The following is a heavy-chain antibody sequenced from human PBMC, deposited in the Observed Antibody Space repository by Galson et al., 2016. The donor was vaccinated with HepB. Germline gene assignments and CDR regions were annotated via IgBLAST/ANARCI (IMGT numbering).Heavy chain of an antibody. CDR3: ARDRVFRYYYGMDV. J-gene: IGHJ6*02. CDR1: GFTFSNYA. D-gene: IGHD3-10*01. CDR2: ISYDGRNK. V-gene: IGHV3-30*04. Sequence: SLRLSCAASGFTFSNYAMHWVRQAPGKGLEWVTVISYDGRNKYYADSVKGRSTISRDNSKNTLSLQMNSLRAEDTALYYCARDRVFRYYYGMDVWGQGTTVTVSS.